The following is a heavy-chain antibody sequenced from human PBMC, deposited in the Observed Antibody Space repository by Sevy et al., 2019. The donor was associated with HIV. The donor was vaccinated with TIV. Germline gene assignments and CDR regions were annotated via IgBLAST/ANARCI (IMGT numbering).Heavy chain of an antibody. V-gene: IGHV3-74*01. CDR1: GFTFSSYW. D-gene: IGHD3-10*01. CDR3: ARPFTMVQGVIPGY. J-gene: IGHJ4*02. CDR2: INSDGSST. Sequence: GGSLRLSCAASGFTFSSYWMHWVRQAPGKGLVWVSRINSDGSSTSYADSVQGRFTISRDNAKTTLYLQMNSLRAEDTAVYYCARPFTMVQGVIPGYWGQGTLVTVSS.